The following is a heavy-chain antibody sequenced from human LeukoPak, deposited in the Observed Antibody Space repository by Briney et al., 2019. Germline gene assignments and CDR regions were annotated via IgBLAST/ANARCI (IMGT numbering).Heavy chain of an antibody. CDR3: ARESYGSGSRRFDY. V-gene: IGHV4-59*01. Sequence: SETLSLTCTVSGGSISSYYWSWIRQPPGKGLEWIGYIYYSGTTNYNPSLKSRVTISVDTSKNQFSLKLSSVTAADTAVYYCARESYGSGSRRFDYWGQGTLVTVSS. CDR1: GGSISSYY. D-gene: IGHD3-10*01. J-gene: IGHJ4*02. CDR2: IYYSGTT.